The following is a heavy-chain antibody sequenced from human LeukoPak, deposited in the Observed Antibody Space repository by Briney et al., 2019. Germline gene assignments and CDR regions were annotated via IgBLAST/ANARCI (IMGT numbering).Heavy chain of an antibody. V-gene: IGHV1-18*01. CDR2: ISTYNGNT. J-gene: IGHJ4*02. CDR1: GYSFVLYG. D-gene: IGHD3-22*01. CDR3: ARWGYYYDSSGYSPNDY. Sequence: ASVKVSCKASGYSFVLYGISWVRQAPGQGPEWMGWISTYNGNTKYAQKFQGRVTMTTDTSTSTAYMELRSLRSDDTAVYYCARWGYYYDSSGYSPNDYWGQGTLVTVSS.